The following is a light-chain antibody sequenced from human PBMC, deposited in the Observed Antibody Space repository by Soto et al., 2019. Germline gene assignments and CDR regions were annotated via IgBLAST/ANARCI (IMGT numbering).Light chain of an antibody. Sequence: DIQMTQSPSTLSASVGDRVTITCRASQSISSWFALYQQKPGKAPKLLIYDASSLESGVPSRFSGSGSGTEFTLTISSLQPDDFATYYCQQYNSYSRTFGQGTKVDIK. CDR3: QQYNSYSRT. CDR1: QSISSW. J-gene: IGKJ1*01. CDR2: DAS. V-gene: IGKV1-5*01.